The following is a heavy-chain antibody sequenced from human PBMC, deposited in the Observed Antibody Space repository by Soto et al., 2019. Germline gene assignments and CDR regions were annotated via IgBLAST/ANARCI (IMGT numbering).Heavy chain of an antibody. CDR3: ARECSIAAAGALDY. V-gene: IGHV1-3*01. D-gene: IGHD6-13*01. Sequence: ASVKVSCKASGYTFTSYAMHWVRQAPGQRLEWMGWINAGNGNTKYSQKFQGRVTITRDTSASTAYMGLSSLRSEDTAVYYCARECSIAAAGALDYWGQGTLVTVSS. J-gene: IGHJ4*02. CDR1: GYTFTSYA. CDR2: INAGNGNT.